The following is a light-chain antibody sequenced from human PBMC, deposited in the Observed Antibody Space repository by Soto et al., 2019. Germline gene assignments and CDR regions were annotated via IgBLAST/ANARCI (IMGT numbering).Light chain of an antibody. Sequence: EIVLTQSPGTLSLSPGERATLSCRASQSVSSGYLAWYQQKPGQAPRLLIYGASSRATGIPDRFSGSGSATDFTLTISRLEPEDFAVYYCQRYGTSPLLTFGGGTKVEIK. CDR3: QRYGTSPLLT. CDR1: QSVSSGY. J-gene: IGKJ4*01. CDR2: GAS. V-gene: IGKV3-20*01.